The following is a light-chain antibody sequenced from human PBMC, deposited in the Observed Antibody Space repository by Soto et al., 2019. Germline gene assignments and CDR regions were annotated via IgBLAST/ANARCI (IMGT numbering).Light chain of an antibody. CDR3: AAWDATLTVL. Sequence: QSVLTQPPLASGAPGQRVTISCSGSSSDIGSNAVHWYQHFPGTAPKLLIYGNNQRPSGVPDRFSGSKSGTSASLAISGLQFEDEADYYCAAWDATLTVLFGGGTKLTVL. CDR2: GNN. CDR1: SSDIGSNA. V-gene: IGLV1-44*01. J-gene: IGLJ3*02.